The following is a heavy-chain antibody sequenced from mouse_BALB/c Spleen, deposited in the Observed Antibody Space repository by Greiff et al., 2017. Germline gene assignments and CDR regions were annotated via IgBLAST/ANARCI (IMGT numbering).Heavy chain of an antibody. CDR3: AGWIYYAMDY. V-gene: IGHV14-3*02. CDR2: IDPANGNT. Sequence: VQLQQSGAELVKPGASVKLSCTASGFNIKDTYMHWVKQRPEQGLEWIGRIDPANGNTKYDPKFQGKATITADTSSNTAYLQLSSLTSEDTAVYYCAGWIYYAMDYWGQGTSVTVSS. J-gene: IGHJ4*01. CDR1: GFNIKDTY.